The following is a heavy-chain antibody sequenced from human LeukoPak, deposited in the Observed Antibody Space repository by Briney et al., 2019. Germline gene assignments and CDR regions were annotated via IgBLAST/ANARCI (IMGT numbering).Heavy chain of an antibody. CDR3: ARGSYYSSAFDI. V-gene: IGHV4-34*01. J-gene: IGHJ3*02. CDR2: INHSGST. D-gene: IGHD2-15*01. CDR1: GGSFSGYY. Sequence: PETPSLTCAVHGGSFSGYYWSWIRQPSEKGLEWIGEINHSGSTNYNPSIKSRVTISVDTSKNHFSLKLSSVTAADTAVYYCARGSYYSSAFDIWGKGTMVTVSS.